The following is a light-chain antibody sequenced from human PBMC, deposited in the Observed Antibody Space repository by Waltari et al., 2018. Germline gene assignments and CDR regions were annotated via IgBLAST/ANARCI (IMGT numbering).Light chain of an antibody. CDR3: QQYDISPLT. CDR2: GAS. CDR1: QTVRTTY. Sequence: ELVLTQSPGTLSLSPGERATLSCRASQTVRTTYLAWYQQKPAQAPTLLIYGASSRATGIPDRFSGSGSGTDFSLTISSLEPEDFAVYYCQQYDISPLTFGGGTKVEIK. J-gene: IGKJ4*01. V-gene: IGKV3-20*01.